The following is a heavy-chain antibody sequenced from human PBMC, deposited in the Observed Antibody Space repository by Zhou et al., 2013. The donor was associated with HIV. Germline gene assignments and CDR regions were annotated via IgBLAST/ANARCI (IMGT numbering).Heavy chain of an antibody. Sequence: QVQLVQSGAEVKKPGASVKVSCKASGGPFSTYAISWVRQAPGQGLEWMGGIIPFFGTPNYAQKFQGRVAITASESTSTAFMELSSLRSEDTAVYYCAXCYYDNSGCDQWGPGTRGHRLL. D-gene: IGHD3-22*01. V-gene: IGHV1-69*12. CDR3: AXCYYDNSGCDQ. CDR1: GGPFSTYA. J-gene: IGHJ4*02. CDR2: IIPFFGTP.